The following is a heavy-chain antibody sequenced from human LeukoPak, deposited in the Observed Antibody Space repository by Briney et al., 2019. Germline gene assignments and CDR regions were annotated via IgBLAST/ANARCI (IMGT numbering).Heavy chain of an antibody. J-gene: IGHJ3*02. V-gene: IGHV4-39*07. D-gene: IGHD4-17*01. Sequence: PSETLSLTCTVSGGSISSSSYYWGWIRQPPGKGLEWIGSIYYSGSTYYNPSLKSRVTISVDTSKNQFSLKLSSVTATDTAVYYCAGPTGAYGDYVHAFDIWGQGTMVTVSS. CDR1: GGSISSSSYY. CDR3: AGPTGAYGDYVHAFDI. CDR2: IYYSGST.